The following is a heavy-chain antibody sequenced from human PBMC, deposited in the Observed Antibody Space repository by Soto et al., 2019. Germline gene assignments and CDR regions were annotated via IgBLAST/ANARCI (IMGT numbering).Heavy chain of an antibody. J-gene: IGHJ5*02. CDR1: GGSFSGYY. Sequence: ETLSLTCAVYGGSFSGYYWSWIRQPPGKGLEWIGEINHSGSTNYNPSLKSRVTISVDTSKNQFSLKLSSVTAADTAVYYCARGGGRIVVVVAATGWFDPWGQGTLVTVSS. V-gene: IGHV4-34*01. CDR3: ARGGGRIVVVVAATGWFDP. CDR2: INHSGST. D-gene: IGHD2-15*01.